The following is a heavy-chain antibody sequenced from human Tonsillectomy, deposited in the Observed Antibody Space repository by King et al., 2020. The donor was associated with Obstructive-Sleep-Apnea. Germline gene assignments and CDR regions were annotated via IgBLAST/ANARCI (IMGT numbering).Heavy chain of an antibody. CDR2: ISYSGGT. CDR1: CGSISSGDYY. Sequence: QLQESGPGLVKPSQTLSLTCTVSCGSISSGDYYWSCIRQPPGKGLAWFGYISYSGGTYYNPALTSRVTRSVDTSTNQFSRKLSSVTAADTAVYYCARVDCSSTSCKSADAFDIWGQGTMVTVSS. V-gene: IGHV4-30-4*01. CDR3: ARVDCSSTSCKSADAFDI. D-gene: IGHD2-2*01. J-gene: IGHJ3*02.